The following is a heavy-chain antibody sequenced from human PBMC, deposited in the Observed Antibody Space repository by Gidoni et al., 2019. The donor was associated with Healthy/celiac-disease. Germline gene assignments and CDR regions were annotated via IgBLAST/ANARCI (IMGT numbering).Heavy chain of an antibody. J-gene: IGHJ5*02. CDR3: ARDHDYGDYGGGPAHLNWFDP. CDR2: IIPIFGTA. CDR1: GGTFSSYA. V-gene: IGHV1-69*01. D-gene: IGHD4-17*01. Sequence: QVQLVQSGAEVKKPGSSVKVSCKASGGTFSSYAISWVRQAPGQGLEWMGGIIPIFGTANYAQKFQGRVTITADESTSTAYMELSSLRSEDTAVYYCARDHDYGDYGGGPAHLNWFDPWGQGTLVTVSS.